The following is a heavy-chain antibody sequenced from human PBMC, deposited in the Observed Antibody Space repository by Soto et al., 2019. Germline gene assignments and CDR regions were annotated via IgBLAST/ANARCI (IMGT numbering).Heavy chain of an antibody. J-gene: IGHJ4*02. D-gene: IGHD4-17*01. CDR3: ARHDDYVFDY. V-gene: IGHV3-7*02. CDR1: GFTFSDYW. CDR2: IKKDGSTQ. Sequence: EVQLVESGGGLVQPGGSLRLSCAGSGFTFSDYWMGWIRQAPGKGLEWVANIKKDGSTQYYVDSVRGRFTISRDNAKNSVYLHMNSLRVEDTAVYYCARHDDYVFDYWGQGTLVTASS.